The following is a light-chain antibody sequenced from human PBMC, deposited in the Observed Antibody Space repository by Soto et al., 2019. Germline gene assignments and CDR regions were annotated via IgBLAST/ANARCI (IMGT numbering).Light chain of an antibody. V-gene: IGLV2-8*01. CDR1: SSDVGGYNY. J-gene: IGLJ3*02. CDR3: NEYARNNPWV. Sequence: QSVLTQPPAASGSPGQSVAISCTGTSSDVGGYNYVSWYQQPPGKAHKVMIYEVSKRPSGVPDRCSGSKSGNTASLTVSGLQAEDEADYYGNEYARNNPWVFGGGTKVTVL. CDR2: EVS.